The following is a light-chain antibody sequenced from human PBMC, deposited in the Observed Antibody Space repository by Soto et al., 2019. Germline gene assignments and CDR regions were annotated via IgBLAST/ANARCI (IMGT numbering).Light chain of an antibody. J-gene: IGKJ1*01. CDR2: KVS. CDR1: KSLVHNDGNTY. CDR3: MQATQSSWT. Sequence: DVVVTQSPLSLPVTLGQPASISCRSSKSLVHNDGNTYLSWFQQRPGQPPRLLIYKVSDRFSGVPDRFSGSGAGTDFTLTISRVEAEDVGVYYCMQATQSSWTFGQGTKVDI. V-gene: IGKV2-24*01.